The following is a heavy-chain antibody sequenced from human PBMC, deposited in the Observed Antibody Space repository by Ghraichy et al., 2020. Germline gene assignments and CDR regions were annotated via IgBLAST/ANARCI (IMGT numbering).Heavy chain of an antibody. D-gene: IGHD3-16*02. CDR3: ASHAPIVRYGMDV. V-gene: IGHV4-59*11. Sequence: SETLSLTCTVSGGSISSHYWSWIRQPPGKGLEWIGYVDYRGSTNYNPSLKSRVTISGDTSKNQFSLKLSSVTAADTAVYYCASHAPIVRYGMDVWGPGTTVTVSS. J-gene: IGHJ6*02. CDR1: GGSISSHY. CDR2: VDYRGST.